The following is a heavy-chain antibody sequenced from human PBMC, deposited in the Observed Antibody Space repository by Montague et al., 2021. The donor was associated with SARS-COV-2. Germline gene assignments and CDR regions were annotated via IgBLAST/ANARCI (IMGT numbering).Heavy chain of an antibody. CDR3: ATLARGLFDHGMDV. Sequence: SRRLSFAASGFPFSRHEVNWVRQAPGKGLEWVSYITSDGGIIYYADFVEGRLTISRDNAKNSLYLHMNSLRVGDTAVYYCATLARGLFDHGMDVWGQGTTVTVSS. V-gene: IGHV3-48*03. CDR2: ITSDGGII. D-gene: IGHD3-10*01. CDR1: GFPFSRHE. J-gene: IGHJ6*02.